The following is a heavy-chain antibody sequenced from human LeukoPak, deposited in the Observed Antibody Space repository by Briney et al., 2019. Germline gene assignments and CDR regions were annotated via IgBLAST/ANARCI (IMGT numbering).Heavy chain of an antibody. D-gene: IGHD6-13*01. CDR3: ARSQHQLVGRSNYYYYYGMDV. CDR1: GFTFSSYA. V-gene: IGHV3-64*01. J-gene: IGHJ6*02. Sequence: GGSLRLSCAASGFTFSSYAMHWVRQAPGKGLEYVSAISSNGGSTYYANSVKGRFTISRDNSKNTLYLQMGSLRAEDMAVYYCARSQHQLVGRSNYYYYYGMDVWGQGTTVTVSS. CDR2: ISSNGGST.